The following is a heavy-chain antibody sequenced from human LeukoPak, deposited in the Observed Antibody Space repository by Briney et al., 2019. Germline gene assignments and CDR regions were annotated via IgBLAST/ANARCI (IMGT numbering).Heavy chain of an antibody. CDR2: VSQTGSGRT. V-gene: IGHV4-34*01. CDR1: GGSFSGYY. Sequence: SQTLSLTCGVYGGSFSGYYWSWIRQPPGKGLEWIGEVSQTGSGRTNYNPSLKSRVTISADASKNQFALELTSVTAADTAVYYCARGDSSSWYRPGLDYWGQGTLVTVSS. D-gene: IGHD6-13*01. CDR3: ARGDSSSWYRPGLDY. J-gene: IGHJ4*02.